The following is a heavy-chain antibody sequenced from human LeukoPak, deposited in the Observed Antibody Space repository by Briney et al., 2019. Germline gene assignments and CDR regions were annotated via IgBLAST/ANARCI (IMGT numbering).Heavy chain of an antibody. CDR3: ARESTPFYYWRAFDI. J-gene: IGHJ3*02. D-gene: IGHD2/OR15-2a*01. Sequence: GGSLRLSCAASGFTFSRYWMSWVRQAPGKGLEWVANINQDGSEKYYVDSVKGRFTISRDNAKNSLYLQMNSLRAEDTAVYYCARESTPFYYWRAFDIWGQGTMVTVSS. CDR1: GFTFSRYW. CDR2: INQDGSEK. V-gene: IGHV3-7*01.